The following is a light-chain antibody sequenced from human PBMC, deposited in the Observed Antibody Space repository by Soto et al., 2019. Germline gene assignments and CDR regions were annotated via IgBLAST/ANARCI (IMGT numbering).Light chain of an antibody. CDR2: AAS. CDR1: QGISSW. J-gene: IGKJ3*01. V-gene: IGKV1-12*01. Sequence: DIQMTQSPSSVSASVGDRVTITCRASQGISSWLAWYQQKPGKAPKLLIYAASRFQSGDPSRSTGSGSGTNFTLPISSLQPEDFATYYCQQANSFPFKFGHGTKVDIK. CDR3: QQANSFPFK.